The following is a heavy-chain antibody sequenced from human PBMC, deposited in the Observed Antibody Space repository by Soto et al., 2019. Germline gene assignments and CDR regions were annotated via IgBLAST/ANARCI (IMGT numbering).Heavy chain of an antibody. J-gene: IGHJ1*01. V-gene: IGHV1-3*01. CDR1: GYTFTSYA. CDR2: INAGNGNT. Sequence: VASVKVSCKASGYTFTSYAMHWVRQAPGQRLEWMGWINAGNGNTKYSQKFQGRVTITRDTSASTAYMELSSLRSEDMAVYYCANSGCSSTSCYFAEYFQHWGQGTLVTVSS. CDR3: ANSGCSSTSCYFAEYFQH. D-gene: IGHD2-2*01.